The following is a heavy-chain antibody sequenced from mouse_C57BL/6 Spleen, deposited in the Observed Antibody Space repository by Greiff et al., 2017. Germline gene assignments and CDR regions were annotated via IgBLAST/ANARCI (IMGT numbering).Heavy chain of an antibody. J-gene: IGHJ2*01. CDR2: IDPSDSYT. D-gene: IGHD1-1*01. CDR1: GYTFTSYW. Sequence: QVQLQQPGAELVMPGASVKLSCKASGYTFTSYWMHWVKQRPGQGLEWIGEIDPSDSYTNYTQKFKGKSTLTVDKSSSTAYMQLSSLTSEDSAVYYCARSGTTVVDYWGQGTTLTVSS. CDR3: ARSGTTVVDY. V-gene: IGHV1-69*01.